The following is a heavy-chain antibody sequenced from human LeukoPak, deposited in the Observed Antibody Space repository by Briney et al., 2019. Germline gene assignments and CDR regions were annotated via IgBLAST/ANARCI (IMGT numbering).Heavy chain of an antibody. D-gene: IGHD2-15*01. V-gene: IGHV3-21*01. Sequence: GGSLRLSCAASGFTFSSYSMNWVRQAPGKGLEWVSSISSSSSYIYYADSVKGRFTISRDNAKNSLYLQMNSLRAEDTAVYYCARGTDCSGGSCLDYWGQGTLVTVSS. CDR1: GFTFSSYS. CDR3: ARGTDCSGGSCLDY. J-gene: IGHJ4*02. CDR2: ISSSSSYI.